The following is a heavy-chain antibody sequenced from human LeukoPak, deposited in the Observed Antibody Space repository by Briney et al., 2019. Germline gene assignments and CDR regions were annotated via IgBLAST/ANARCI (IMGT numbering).Heavy chain of an antibody. D-gene: IGHD3-10*01. V-gene: IGHV3-73*01. CDR1: GFTFSGSA. J-gene: IGHJ6*03. CDR3: ASMSGVYGSGTPFFGGYYYYMDV. Sequence: GGSLKLSCAASGFTFSGSAMHWVRQASGKGLEWVGRIRSKANSYATAYAASVKGRFTISRDDSKNTAYLQMNSLKTEDTAVYYCASMSGVYGSGTPFFGGYYYYMDVWGKGTTVTVSS. CDR2: IRSKANSYAT.